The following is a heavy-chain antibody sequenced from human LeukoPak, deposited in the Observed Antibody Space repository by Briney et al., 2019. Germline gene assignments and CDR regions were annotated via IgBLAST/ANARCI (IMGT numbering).Heavy chain of an antibody. V-gene: IGHV6-1*01. J-gene: IGHJ4*02. CDR3: AREEDYSSSWMTD. CDR2: TYYRSKWYN. D-gene: IGHD6-13*01. CDR1: GDRVSSNSAA. Sequence: PSQTLSLTCAISGDRVSSNSAAWNWIRQSPSRGLEWLGRTYYRSKWYNDYAESVKSRITVNPDTSKNQFSLQLKSVTPEDTAVYYCAREEDYSSSWMTDWGQGTLVIVSS.